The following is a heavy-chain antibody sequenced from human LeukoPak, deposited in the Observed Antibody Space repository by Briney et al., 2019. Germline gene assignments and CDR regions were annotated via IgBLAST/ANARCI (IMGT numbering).Heavy chain of an antibody. D-gene: IGHD5-12*01. V-gene: IGHV4-34*01. J-gene: IGHJ6*02. Sequence: SETLSLTCAVYGGSFSGYYWSWIRQPPGKGLEWIGEINHSGSTNYNPSLKSRVTISVDTSKNQFSLKLSSVTAADTAVYYCARHYSGYDPYYYYGMDVWGQGTTVAVSS. CDR2: INHSGST. CDR1: GGSFSGYY. CDR3: ARHYSGYDPYYYYGMDV.